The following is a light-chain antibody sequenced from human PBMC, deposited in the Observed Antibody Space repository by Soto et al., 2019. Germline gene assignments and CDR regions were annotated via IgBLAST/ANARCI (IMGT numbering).Light chain of an antibody. V-gene: IGLV2-11*01. CDR3: CSSAGTYTAV. J-gene: IGLJ1*01. Sequence: QSALTQPRSVSDYPGQSVTISCTGTSTDVGGHNYVSWYQQHPGKAPKLLIYDVTKRPSGVPDRFSGSKSGNTASLTISGLQAEDEADYYCCSSAGTYTAVFGSGTKVTVL. CDR1: STDVGGHNY. CDR2: DVT.